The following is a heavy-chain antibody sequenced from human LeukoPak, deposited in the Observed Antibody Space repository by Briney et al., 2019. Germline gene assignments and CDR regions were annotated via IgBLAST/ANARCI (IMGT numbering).Heavy chain of an antibody. CDR2: IGGSGGTA. V-gene: IGHV3-23*01. CDR3: AKSATGTTSNWFDP. J-gene: IGHJ5*02. D-gene: IGHD1-7*01. CDR1: GFILSSYA. Sequence: TGRSLRLSCAASGFILSSYAMSWVRQAPGKGLEWVSAIGGSGGTAYYADSVRGRFTISRDNSKNTLYLQMNSLRAEDTAVHYCAKSATGTTSNWFDPWGQGTLVTVSS.